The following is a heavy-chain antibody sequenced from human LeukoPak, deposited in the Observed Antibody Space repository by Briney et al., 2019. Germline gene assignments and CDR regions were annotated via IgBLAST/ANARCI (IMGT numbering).Heavy chain of an antibody. CDR2: ISGSGGST. J-gene: IGHJ5*02. V-gene: IGHV3-23*01. D-gene: IGHD3-10*01. CDR3: ANRALNYYGSGSYWLTFDP. Sequence: GGSLRLSCTASGFTFSSYAMSWVRQAPGKGLEWVSAISGSGGSTYYADSVKGRFTISRDNSKNTLYLQMNSLRAEDTAVYYCANRALNYYGSGSYWLTFDPSGQGTLVPVSS. CDR1: GFTFSSYA.